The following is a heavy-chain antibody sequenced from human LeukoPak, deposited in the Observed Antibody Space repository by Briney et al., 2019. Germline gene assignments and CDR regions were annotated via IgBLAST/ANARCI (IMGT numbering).Heavy chain of an antibody. CDR3: ARTAGSYYHYFDY. V-gene: IGHV1-3*01. D-gene: IGHD1-26*01. CDR1: GYTFTSYA. CDR2: INAGNGNT. J-gene: IGHJ4*02. Sequence: ASVKVSCKASGYTFTSYAMHWERQAPGQRLERMGWINAGNGNTKYSQKFQGRVTITRDTSASTAYMELSSLRSEDTAVYYCARTAGSYYHYFDYWGQGTLVTVSS.